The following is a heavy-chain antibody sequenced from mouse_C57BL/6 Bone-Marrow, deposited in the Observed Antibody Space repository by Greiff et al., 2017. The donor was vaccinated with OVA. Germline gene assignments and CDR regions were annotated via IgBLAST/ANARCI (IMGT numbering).Heavy chain of an antibody. D-gene: IGHD2-1*01. CDR3: ARGRNYYYAMDY. CDR1: GYTFTSYW. CDR2: IDPSDSET. V-gene: IGHV1-52*01. Sequence: QVQLQQPGAELVKPGASVKVSCKASGYTFTSYWMHWVKQRPIQGLEWIGNIDPSDSETHYNQKFKDKATLTVDKSSSTAYMQLSSLTSEDSAVYYCARGRNYYYAMDYWGQGTSVTVSS. J-gene: IGHJ4*01.